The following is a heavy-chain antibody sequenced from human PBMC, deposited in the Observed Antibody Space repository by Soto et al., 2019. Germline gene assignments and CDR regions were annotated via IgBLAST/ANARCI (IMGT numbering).Heavy chain of an antibody. CDR2: INHSGST. Sequence: SETLSLTCAVYGGSFSGYYWSWIRQPPGKGLEWIGEINHSGSTNYNPSLKSRVTISVDTSKNQFSLKLSSVTAADTAVYYCARGSDCTNGVCYAFDIWGQGTMVTVSS. CDR1: GGSFSGYY. D-gene: IGHD2-8*01. V-gene: IGHV4-34*01. CDR3: ARGSDCTNGVCYAFDI. J-gene: IGHJ3*02.